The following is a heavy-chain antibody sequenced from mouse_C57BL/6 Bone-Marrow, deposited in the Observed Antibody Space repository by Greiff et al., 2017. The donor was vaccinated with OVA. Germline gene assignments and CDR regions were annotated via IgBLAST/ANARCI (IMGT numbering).Heavy chain of an antibody. CDR1: GYTFTSYG. J-gene: IGHJ4*01. Sequence: QVQLQQSGAELAMPGASVKLSCKASGYTFTSYGISWVKQRTGQGLEWIGEIYPRSGNTYYNEKFKGKATLTADKSSSTAYMELRSLTSEDSAVYFCARRGYSNSYYYAMDYWGQGTSVTVSS. CDR3: ARRGYSNSYYYAMDY. V-gene: IGHV1-81*01. CDR2: IYPRSGNT. D-gene: IGHD2-5*01.